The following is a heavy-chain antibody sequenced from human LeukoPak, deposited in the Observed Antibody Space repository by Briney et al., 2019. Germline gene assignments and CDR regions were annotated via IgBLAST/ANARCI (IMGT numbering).Heavy chain of an antibody. CDR2: IRYDGSNK. CDR3: AIVAVAGSLFDY. CDR1: GFTFSSYG. V-gene: IGHV3-30*02. J-gene: IGHJ4*02. Sequence: GGSLRLSCAASGFTFSSYGMHWVRQAPGKGLEWVAFIRYDGSNKYYADSVKGRFTISRDNSKNTLYLQMNSLRAEDTAVYYCAIVAVAGSLFDYWGQGTLVTVSS. D-gene: IGHD6-19*01.